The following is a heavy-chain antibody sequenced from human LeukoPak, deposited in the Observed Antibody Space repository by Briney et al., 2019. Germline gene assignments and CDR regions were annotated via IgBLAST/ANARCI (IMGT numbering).Heavy chain of an antibody. CDR2: IYSGGST. CDR1: GFTVSSNY. Sequence: GGSLRLSCAASGFTVSSNYMSWVRQAPGKGLEWVSVIYSGGSTYYADSVKGRFTISRDNSKNTLYLQMNSLRAEDTAVYYCASPSGYYALDAFDIWGQGTMVTVSS. V-gene: IGHV3-53*01. J-gene: IGHJ3*02. D-gene: IGHD3-3*01. CDR3: ASPSGYYALDAFDI.